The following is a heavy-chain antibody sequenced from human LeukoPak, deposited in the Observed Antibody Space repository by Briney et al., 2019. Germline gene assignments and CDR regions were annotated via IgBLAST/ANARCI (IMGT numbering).Heavy chain of an antibody. Sequence: GGSLRLSCAASGFTFSSYAMHWVRQAPGKGLEWVAVISYDGSNKYYADSVKGRFTISRDNSKNTLYLQMNSLRAEDTAVYYCATGDGSGSYYTFDYWGQETLVTVSS. CDR2: ISYDGSNK. V-gene: IGHV3-30*04. CDR1: GFTFSSYA. CDR3: ATGDGSGSYYTFDY. D-gene: IGHD3-10*01. J-gene: IGHJ4*02.